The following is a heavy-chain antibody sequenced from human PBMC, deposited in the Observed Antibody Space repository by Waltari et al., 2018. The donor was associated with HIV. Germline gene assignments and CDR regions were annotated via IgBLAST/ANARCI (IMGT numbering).Heavy chain of an antibody. V-gene: IGHV4-39*01. CDR3: ARQRWTGQNNWLDP. Sequence: QLQLQESGPGLVKPSETLSLTCAVSGDSITRAPFYWGWIRQSPGNGLECIGAISSGGRTSAHPSVRSRVAISVDTSKNQFSLKLRSVTAADTALYYCARQRWTGQNNWLDPWGQGTLVTVSS. J-gene: IGHJ5*02. CDR1: GDSITRAPFY. D-gene: IGHD1-1*01. CDR2: ISSGGRT.